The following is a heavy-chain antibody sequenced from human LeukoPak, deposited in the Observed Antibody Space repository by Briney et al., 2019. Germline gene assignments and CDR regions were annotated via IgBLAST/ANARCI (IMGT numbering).Heavy chain of an antibody. CDR1: GFTFSSYE. Sequence: GGSLRLSCAASGFTFSSYEMNWVRQAPGKGLKWVSYISSSGSTIYYADSVKGRFTISRDNAKNSLYLQMNSLRAEDTAVYYCARGGDVDTAMLGAFDIWGQGTMVTVSS. CDR2: ISSSGSTI. V-gene: IGHV3-48*03. J-gene: IGHJ3*02. D-gene: IGHD5-18*01. CDR3: ARGGDVDTAMLGAFDI.